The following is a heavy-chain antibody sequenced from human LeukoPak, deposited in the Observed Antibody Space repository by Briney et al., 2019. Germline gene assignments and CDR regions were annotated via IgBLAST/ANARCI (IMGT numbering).Heavy chain of an antibody. D-gene: IGHD4-17*01. J-gene: IGHJ4*02. CDR2: IYYSGST. V-gene: IGHV4-39*01. CDR3: ARAGGSTVSHSDY. CDR1: GGSISSGDYY. Sequence: SETLSLTFTVSGGSISSGDYYWGWIRQPPGKGLEWIGSIYYSGSTYYDPSLKSRVTISVDTSKNQFSLKLSSVTAADTAVYYCARAGGSTVSHSDYWGQGTPVTVSS.